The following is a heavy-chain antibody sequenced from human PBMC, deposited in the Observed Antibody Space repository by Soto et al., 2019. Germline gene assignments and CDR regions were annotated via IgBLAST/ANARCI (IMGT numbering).Heavy chain of an antibody. Sequence: GGSLRLSCLASGFTFRGCGMHWVRQAPGKGLEWVAVISYDGGNIYYADSVKGRFTISRDNSKHTVYLQMDSLRDEDTAAYYCAKDYSSGWYYFDNWGQGTLVTVSS. CDR2: ISYDGGNI. CDR3: AKDYSSGWYYFDN. CDR1: GFTFRGCG. J-gene: IGHJ4*02. D-gene: IGHD6-13*01. V-gene: IGHV3-30*18.